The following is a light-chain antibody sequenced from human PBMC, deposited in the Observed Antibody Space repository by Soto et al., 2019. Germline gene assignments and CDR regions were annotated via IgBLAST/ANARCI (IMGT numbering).Light chain of an antibody. CDR2: AAS. CDR1: QSIGNL. J-gene: IGKJ1*01. Sequence: DIRMTQSPSSLSASVGDRVIITCRASQSIGNLLNWYQQKPGSAPKLLIYAASNLRSGVPSRFSGGGSGTDFTLAISSLQPEDFAVYYCQQSYSTWTFGQGTKVDIK. V-gene: IGKV1-39*01. CDR3: QQSYSTWT.